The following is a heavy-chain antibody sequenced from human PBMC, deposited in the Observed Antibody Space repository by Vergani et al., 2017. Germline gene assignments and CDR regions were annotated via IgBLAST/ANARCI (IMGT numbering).Heavy chain of an antibody. V-gene: IGHV3-33*01. CDR2: TWYDGSNK. D-gene: IGHD6-6*01. J-gene: IGHJ4*02. CDR3: ARDPGVEQLVPNYFDY. CDR1: GFTFNQYG. Sequence: QVQLVESGGGVVQPGRSLRLSCAASGFTFNQYGMHWVRQAPGKGLEWVAVTWYDGSNKYYADSVKGRFTISRDNSKNTLYLQMNSLRAEDTAVYYCARDPGVEQLVPNYFDYWDQGTLVTVSS.